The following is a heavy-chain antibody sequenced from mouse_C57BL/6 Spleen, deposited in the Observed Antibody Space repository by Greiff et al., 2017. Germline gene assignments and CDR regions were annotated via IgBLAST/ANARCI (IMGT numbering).Heavy chain of an antibody. CDR3: ARYYGYLYAMDY. V-gene: IGHV1-82*01. J-gene: IGHJ4*01. Sequence: VKLQESGPELVKPGASVKISCKASGYAFSSSWMNWVKQRPGKGLERIGRIYPGDGDTNYNGKFKGKAKLTADKSSSTAYMQLSSLTSEDSAVYFCARYYGYLYAMDYWGQGTSVTVSS. D-gene: IGHD2-2*01. CDR2: IYPGDGDT. CDR1: GYAFSSSW.